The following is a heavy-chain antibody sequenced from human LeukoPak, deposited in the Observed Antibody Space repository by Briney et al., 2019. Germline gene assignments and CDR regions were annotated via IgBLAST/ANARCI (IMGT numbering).Heavy chain of an antibody. V-gene: IGHV3-23*01. D-gene: IGHD2-15*01. CDR1: GFPFNSHA. CDR3: VREAGYCAPVCVKTNWFDP. CDR2: ISNGKA. Sequence: QPGGSLRLSCAASGFPFNSHAMSWVRQPPGKGLEWVAAISNGKAYYADSVRGRFAISRDDSTNTVYLHMNSLRDEDTALYHCVREAGYCAPVCVKTNWFDPWGQGTLVTVSS. J-gene: IGHJ5*02.